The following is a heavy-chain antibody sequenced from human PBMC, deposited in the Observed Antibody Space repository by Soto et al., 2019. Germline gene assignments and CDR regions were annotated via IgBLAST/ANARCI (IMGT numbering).Heavy chain of an antibody. CDR1: GDSVSSNSAA. V-gene: IGHV6-1*01. CDR2: TYYRSKWYK. Sequence: PSQTLSLTCAISGDSVSSNSAAWNWIRQSPSRGLEWLGRTYYRSKWYKDYAVSVKSRITINPDTSKNQFSLQLNSVTPEDTAVYYCARGDTSGWSRGGFDYWGQGNLVTVSS. J-gene: IGHJ4*02. D-gene: IGHD6-19*01. CDR3: ARGDTSGWSRGGFDY.